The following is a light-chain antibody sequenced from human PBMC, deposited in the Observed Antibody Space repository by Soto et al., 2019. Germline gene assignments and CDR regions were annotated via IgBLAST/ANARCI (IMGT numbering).Light chain of an antibody. CDR3: QQNYSTPRT. Sequence: DIQMTQSPSSLSASAGDRVTITCRASQSISSYLAWYQQKPGQAPKLLIYAASTLDSGVPSRFSGSGSGTDFTLTISSLQPEDSAVYYCQQNYSTPRTFGQGTKVDIK. V-gene: IGKV1-39*01. J-gene: IGKJ1*01. CDR1: QSISSY. CDR2: AAS.